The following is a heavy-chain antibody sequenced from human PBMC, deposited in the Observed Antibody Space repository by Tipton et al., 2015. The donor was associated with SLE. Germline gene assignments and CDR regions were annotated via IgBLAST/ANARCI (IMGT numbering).Heavy chain of an antibody. Sequence: RSLRLSCAASGFTFSSYVMHWVRQAPGKGLEWVAVISYDGSNKYYADSVKGRFTISRDNSKNTLYLQMNSLRAEDTALYCCARERAWDHWYFDLWGRGTLVTVSS. V-gene: IGHV3-30*04. CDR3: ARERAWDHWYFDL. CDR1: GFTFSSYV. J-gene: IGHJ2*01. CDR2: ISYDGSNK. D-gene: IGHD1-26*01.